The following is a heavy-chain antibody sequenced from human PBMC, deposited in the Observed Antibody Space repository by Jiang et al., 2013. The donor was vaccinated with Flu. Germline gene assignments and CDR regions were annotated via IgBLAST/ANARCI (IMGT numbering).Heavy chain of an antibody. Sequence: SLTCAVYGGSFSGYYWSWIRQPPGKGLEWIGEINHSGSTNYNPSLKSRVTISVDTSKNQFSLKLSSVTAADTAVYYCARPPVIAARHWFDPWGQGTLVTVSS. CDR3: ARPPVIAARHWFDP. J-gene: IGHJ5*02. D-gene: IGHD6-6*01. V-gene: IGHV4-34*01. CDR2: INHSGST. CDR1: GGSFSGYY.